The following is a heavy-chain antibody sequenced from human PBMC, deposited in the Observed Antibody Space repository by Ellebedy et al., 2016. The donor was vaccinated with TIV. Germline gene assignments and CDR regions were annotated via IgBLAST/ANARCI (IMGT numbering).Heavy chain of an antibody. CDR3: VRGWYSSGHCDVFAM. CDR2: ISVDGRAV. CDR1: GFTFSDSV. V-gene: IGHV3-30*03. J-gene: IGHJ3*02. Sequence: GGSLRLXXVGFGFTFSDSVMHWVRQDPGKGLDWVAGISVDGRAVHYPDSVKGRFTISSDNAQNTVYLQMNSLRLEDTAVYYCVRGWYSSGHCDVFAMWGQGTIVTVSS. D-gene: IGHD6-19*01.